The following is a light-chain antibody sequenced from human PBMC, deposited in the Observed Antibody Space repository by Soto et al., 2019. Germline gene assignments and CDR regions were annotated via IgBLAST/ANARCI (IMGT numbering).Light chain of an antibody. CDR3: HQYNTWWT. CDR1: QSVSTN. Sequence: ETVMKQSPATLYVSPGERATXSCRASQSVSTNLAWYQQKPGQAPSLLIYDASTRATGIPDRFSGSGSGTEFTLTISRLQYEALALYYLHQYNTWWTVSQGTKVNIK. J-gene: IGKJ1*01. CDR2: DAS. V-gene: IGKV3-15*01.